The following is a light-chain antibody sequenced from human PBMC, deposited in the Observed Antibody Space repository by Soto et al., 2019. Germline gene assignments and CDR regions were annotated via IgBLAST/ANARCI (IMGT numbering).Light chain of an antibody. CDR2: GSY. J-gene: IGKJ5*01. CDR3: QQNGDSLSIT. V-gene: IGKV3-20*01. Sequence: EIVLTQSPGTLSLSLGERVTLSCRASQSFSGNYLTWYQHKPGQAPWLLIYGSYHSATGNPDRFSGSGSGKDFSLTSSRLEPEDFAGYYCQQNGDSLSITFGQGPRLEIK. CDR1: QSFSGNY.